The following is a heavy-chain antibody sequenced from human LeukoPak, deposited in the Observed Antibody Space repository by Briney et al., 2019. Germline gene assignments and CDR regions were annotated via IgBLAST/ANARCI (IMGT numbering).Heavy chain of an antibody. CDR2: INTNTGNP. Sequence: EASVKVSCKTSGYTFTTYAISWVRQAPGQGLEWMGWINTNTGNPTYAQGFFTGRYVFPLDTSVNTAYLQITGLKADDTAVYYCGRDPKLGIRGYTYGYIDFWGQGTLVTVAS. J-gene: IGHJ4*02. CDR1: GYTFTTYA. V-gene: IGHV7-4-1*02. D-gene: IGHD5-18*01. CDR3: GRDPKLGIRGYTYGYIDF.